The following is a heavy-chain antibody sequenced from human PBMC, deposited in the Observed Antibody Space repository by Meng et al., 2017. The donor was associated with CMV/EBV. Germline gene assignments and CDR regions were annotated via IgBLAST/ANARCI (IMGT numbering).Heavy chain of an antibody. D-gene: IGHD5-12*01. CDR3: ANRRAGYSGYDEFDY. CDR2: IIAIFDTA. J-gene: IGHJ4*02. CDR1: VCPFNSYA. V-gene: IGHV1-69*06. Sequence: AVCPFNSYASRCVRQAPGEGAQWLVGIIAIFDTASYGPKFQGRVTITADKSTSTADLKLTSLGPEDTAVYYCANRRAGYSGYDEFDYWGQGTLVTVSS.